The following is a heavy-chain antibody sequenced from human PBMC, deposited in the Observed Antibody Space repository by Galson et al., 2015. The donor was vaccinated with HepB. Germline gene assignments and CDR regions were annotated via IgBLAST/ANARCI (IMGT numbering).Heavy chain of an antibody. D-gene: IGHD6-19*01. J-gene: IGHJ4*02. V-gene: IGHV3-9*01. CDR3: AKDAAPYTSGWFWVY. CDR2: IRWNSGGI. Sequence: SLRLSCAASGFTFGEYGMHWVRQAPGKGLEWVSGIRWNSGGIGYADSVKGRFTISRDNAKKSLYLQMNSLRADDTALYYCAKDAAPYTSGWFWVYWGQGTLVTVSS. CDR1: GFTFGEYG.